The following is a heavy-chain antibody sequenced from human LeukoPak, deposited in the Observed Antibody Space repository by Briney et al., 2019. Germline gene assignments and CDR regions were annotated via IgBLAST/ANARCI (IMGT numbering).Heavy chain of an antibody. CDR3: ARSPTKRVPEDY. CDR1: SDSIFTSNW. J-gene: IGHJ4*02. Sequence: SETLSLTCTVSSDSIFTSNWWSWVRQPPGKGLEWIGQIFHSGSTSYSPSLKSRVTISMDKSKNQISLRLTSVTAADTAVYYCARSPTKRVPEDYWGQGTLVTVSS. V-gene: IGHV4-4*02. D-gene: IGHD2-2*01. CDR2: IFHSGST.